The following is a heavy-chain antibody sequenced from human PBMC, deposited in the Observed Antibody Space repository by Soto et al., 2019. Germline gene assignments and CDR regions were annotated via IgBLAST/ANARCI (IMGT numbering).Heavy chain of an antibody. V-gene: IGHV3-33*01. J-gene: IGHJ2*01. CDR3: ARDRFGCSSTSCYLYFDL. CDR1: GFTFSSYG. Sequence: QVQLVESGGGVVQPGRSLRLSCAASGFTFSSYGMHWVRQAPGKGLEWVAVIWYDGSNKYYADSVKGRFTISRDNSKNSLYLQMNSLRAEDTAVYYCARDRFGCSSTSCYLYFDLWGRGTLVTVSS. CDR2: IWYDGSNK. D-gene: IGHD2-2*01.